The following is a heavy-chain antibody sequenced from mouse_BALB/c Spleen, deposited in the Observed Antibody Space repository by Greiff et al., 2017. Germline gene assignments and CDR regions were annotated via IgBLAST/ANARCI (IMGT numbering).Heavy chain of an antibody. D-gene: IGHD1-1*01. V-gene: IGHV5-6-5*01. CDR3: AREAYYDLDY. CDR1: GFTFSSYA. J-gene: IGHJ2*01. CDR2: ISSGGST. Sequence: EVMLVESGGGLVKPGGSLKLSCAASGFTFSSYAMSWVRQTPEKRLEWVASISSGGSTYYPDSVKGRFTISRDNARNILYLQMSSLRSEDTAMYCCAREAYYDLDYWGQGTTLTVSS.